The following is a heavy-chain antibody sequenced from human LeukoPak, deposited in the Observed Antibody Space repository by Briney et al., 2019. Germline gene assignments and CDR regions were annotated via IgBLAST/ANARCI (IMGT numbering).Heavy chain of an antibody. CDR3: ARLTRNKHCSSTSCYSDYYYMDV. J-gene: IGHJ6*03. D-gene: IGHD2-2*02. CDR1: GYSFTSYW. CDR2: IYPGDSDT. Sequence: GESLKISCKGSGYSFTSYWIGWVRQMPGKGLEWMGIIYPGDSDTRYSPSFRGQVTISADKSISTAYLQWSSLKASDTAMYYCARLTRNKHCSSTSCYSDYYYMDVWGKGTTVTVSS. V-gene: IGHV5-51*01.